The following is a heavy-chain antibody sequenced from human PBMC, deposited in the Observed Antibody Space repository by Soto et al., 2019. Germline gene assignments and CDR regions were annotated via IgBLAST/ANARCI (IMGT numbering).Heavy chain of an antibody. Sequence: GESLKISCKGSGYSFTSYWISWVRQMPGKGLEWMGRIDPSDSYTNYSPSFQGHVTISADKSISTAYLQWSSLKASDTAMYYCARQEADGYSYGYYYYYGMDVWGQGTTVPVSS. CDR2: IDPSDSYT. CDR3: ARQEADGYSYGYYYYYGMDV. D-gene: IGHD5-18*01. CDR1: GYSFTSYW. V-gene: IGHV5-10-1*01. J-gene: IGHJ6*02.